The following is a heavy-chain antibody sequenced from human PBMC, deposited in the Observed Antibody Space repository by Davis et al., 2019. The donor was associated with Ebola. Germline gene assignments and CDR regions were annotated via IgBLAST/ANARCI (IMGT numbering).Heavy chain of an antibody. CDR3: ARDSNPRYYDSSGRPWNFDL. CDR1: GGSISSYY. V-gene: IGHV4-59*12. J-gene: IGHJ2*01. CDR2: IYYSGST. Sequence: PGGSLRLSCTVSGGSISSYYWSWIRQPPGKGLEWIGYIYYSGSTNYNPSLKSRVTISVDTSKNHFSLKLSSVTAADTAVYYCARDSNPRYYDSSGRPWNFDLWGRGTLVTVSS. D-gene: IGHD3-22*01.